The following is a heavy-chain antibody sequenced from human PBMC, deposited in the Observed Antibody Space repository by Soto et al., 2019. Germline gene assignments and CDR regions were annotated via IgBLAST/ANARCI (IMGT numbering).Heavy chain of an antibody. CDR1: GFTFSIYA. CDR3: AKDRGPGRQWLIAPFDY. Sequence: QVQLVESGGGVVQPGRSLRVSCAASGFTFSIYAMHWVRQAPGTGLEWVAVISYDGTKTYYADSVKGRFTISRDNSKDTVYLQMNRLRDGDTAVYYCAKDRGPGRQWLIAPFDYWGPGNLVTVSP. V-gene: IGHV3-30*18. D-gene: IGHD6-19*01. CDR2: ISYDGTKT. J-gene: IGHJ4*02.